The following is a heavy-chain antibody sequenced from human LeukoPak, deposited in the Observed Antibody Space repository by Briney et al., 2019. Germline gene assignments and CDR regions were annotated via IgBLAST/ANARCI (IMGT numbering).Heavy chain of an antibody. CDR3: AREGTTTVTTGHYGMDV. CDR2: IYYSGST. D-gene: IGHD4-17*01. J-gene: IGHJ6*02. CDR1: GGSISSGDYY. V-gene: IGHV4-30-4*01. Sequence: SQTLSLTCTVSGGSISSGDYYWSWIRQPPGKGLEWTGYIYYSGSTYYNPSLKSRVTISVDTSKNQFSLKLSSVTAADTAVYYCAREGTTTVTTGHYGMDVWGQGTTVTVSS.